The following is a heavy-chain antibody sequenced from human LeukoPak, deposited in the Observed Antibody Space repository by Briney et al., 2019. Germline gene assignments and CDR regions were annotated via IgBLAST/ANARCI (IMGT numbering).Heavy chain of an antibody. V-gene: IGHV1-2*06. Sequence: ASVKVSCKASGYTFTGYYMHWVRQAPGQGLEWMGRINPNSGGTNYAQKFQGRVTMTRDTSISTAYMELSRLRSDDTAAYYCAREKSSGWYVFDYWGQGTLATVSS. CDR3: AREKSSGWYVFDY. J-gene: IGHJ4*02. CDR1: GYTFTGYY. CDR2: INPNSGGT. D-gene: IGHD6-19*01.